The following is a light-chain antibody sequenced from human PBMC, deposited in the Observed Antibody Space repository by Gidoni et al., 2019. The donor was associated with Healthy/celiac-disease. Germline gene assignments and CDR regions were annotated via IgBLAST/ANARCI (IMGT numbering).Light chain of an antibody. Sequence: AIQLTQSPSSLSASVGDRVTITCRASQGISSALAWYQQKPGKAPKLLIYDASSLESGVPSRFSGSGSGTYFTIIISRLQPEDFATYYCQQFNSYPITFGQGTRLEIK. CDR2: DAS. V-gene: IGKV1-13*02. J-gene: IGKJ5*01. CDR3: QQFNSYPIT. CDR1: QGISSA.